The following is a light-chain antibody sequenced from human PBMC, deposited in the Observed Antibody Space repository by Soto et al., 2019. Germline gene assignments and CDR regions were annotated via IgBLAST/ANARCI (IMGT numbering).Light chain of an antibody. Sequence: MTQSPDPLSATPGERVSLSCMASQSVHHNLAWYQQKPGQAPRLLIYGASTRATGIPARFSGSGSGTEFTLTISSLQSEDVAVYYCQQYNNWPLTFCQGTRLEI. J-gene: IGKJ5*01. V-gene: IGKV3-15*01. CDR1: QSVHHN. CDR3: QQYNNWPLT. CDR2: GAS.